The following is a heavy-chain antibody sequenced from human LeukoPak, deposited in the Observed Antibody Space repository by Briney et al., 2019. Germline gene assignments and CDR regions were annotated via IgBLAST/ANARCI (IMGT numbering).Heavy chain of an antibody. Sequence: GASVKVSCKASGYTFTGYDMHWVRQAPGQGLEWMGWINPNSGGTSYALKFQGRVTISVDKSISTAYLQWSSLKASDTGIYYCARQAADSEFDPWGQGTLVTVSS. CDR1: GYTFTGYD. CDR3: ARQAADSEFDP. D-gene: IGHD1-14*01. V-gene: IGHV1-2*02. CDR2: INPNSGGT. J-gene: IGHJ5*02.